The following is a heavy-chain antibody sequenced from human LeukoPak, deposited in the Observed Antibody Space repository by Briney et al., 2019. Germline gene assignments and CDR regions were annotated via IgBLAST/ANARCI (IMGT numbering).Heavy chain of an antibody. CDR1: GNYW. CDR3: AREGYSYGFGIVY. V-gene: IGHV3-74*01. D-gene: IGHD5-18*01. J-gene: IGHJ4*02. CDR2: INSDGSRT. Sequence: GGSLRLSCAASGNYWMHWIRQAPGKGLVWVSHINSDGSRTSYADSVKGRFTISRDNAKNSLYLQMNSLRAEDTAVYYCAREGYSYGFGIVYWGQGTLVTVSS.